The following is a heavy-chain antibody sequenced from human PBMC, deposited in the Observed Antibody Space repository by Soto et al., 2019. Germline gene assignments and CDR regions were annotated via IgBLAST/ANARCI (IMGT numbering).Heavy chain of an antibody. J-gene: IGHJ3*02. Sequence: GGSLRLSCAASGFTFSSYAMSWVRQAPGKRLEWVSAISGSGGSTYYADSVKGRFTISRDNSKNTLYLQMNSLRAEDTAVYYCAKDHGHSYSSGWYSPANDAFDIWGQGTMVTVSS. CDR1: GFTFSSYA. V-gene: IGHV3-23*01. CDR2: ISGSGGST. CDR3: AKDHGHSYSSGWYSPANDAFDI. D-gene: IGHD6-19*01.